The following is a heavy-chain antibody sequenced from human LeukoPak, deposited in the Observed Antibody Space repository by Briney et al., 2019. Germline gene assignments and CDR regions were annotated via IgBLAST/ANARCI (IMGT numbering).Heavy chain of an antibody. V-gene: IGHV5-51*01. CDR1: GYSFSNYW. CDR2: IYPGDSDT. Sequence: PGESLKISXKGSGYSFSNYWIGWVRQQPGKGLEWMGIIYPGDSDTIYSPSFQGQVTISADKSISTAYLQWSSLRASDTAMYYCAASLGGLRLGELSSWGQGTLVTVTS. CDR3: AASLGGLRLGELSS. D-gene: IGHD3-16*02. J-gene: IGHJ5*02.